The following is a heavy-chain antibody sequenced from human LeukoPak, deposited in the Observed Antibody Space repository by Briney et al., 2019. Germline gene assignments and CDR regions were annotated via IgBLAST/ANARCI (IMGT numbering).Heavy chain of an antibody. D-gene: IGHD2-21*02. V-gene: IGHV3-30*18. J-gene: IGHJ4*02. CDR3: AKEGAYCGGDCYSFDY. CDR2: ISYDGSNK. Sequence: GGSLRLSCAASGFTFSSYGMHWVRQAPGKGLEWVAVISYDGSNKYYADSVKGRFTISRDNSKNTLYLQMNSLRAEDTAVYYCAKEGAYCGGDCYSFDYWGQGTLVTVSS. CDR1: GFTFSSYG.